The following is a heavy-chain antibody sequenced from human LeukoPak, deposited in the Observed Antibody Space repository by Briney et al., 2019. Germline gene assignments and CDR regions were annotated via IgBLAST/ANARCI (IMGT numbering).Heavy chain of an antibody. D-gene: IGHD6-13*01. Sequence: SETLSLTCTVPGGSISSSSYYWGWIRQPPGKGLEWIGSIYYSGSTYYNPSLKSRVTISVDTSKNQFSLKLSSVTAADTAVYYCARAIAAAGTLWGQGTLVTVSS. CDR2: IYYSGST. V-gene: IGHV4-39*07. J-gene: IGHJ4*02. CDR3: ARAIAAAGTL. CDR1: GGSISSSSYY.